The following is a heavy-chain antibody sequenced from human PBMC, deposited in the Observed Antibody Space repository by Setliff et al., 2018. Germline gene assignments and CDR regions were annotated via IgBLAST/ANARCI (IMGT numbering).Heavy chain of an antibody. J-gene: IGHJ4*02. CDR2: FNHSGKT. CDR1: GGSISSGNW. D-gene: IGHD4-4*01. Sequence: PSETLSLTCAVSGGSISSGNWWSWVRQTPGKGLEWIGEFNHSGKTNHKPSLKSRVTMSVDKSKNQFSLKLNSVPAADTAVYYCARSYSNSLEYWGQGTLVTVSS. V-gene: IGHV4-4*02. CDR3: ARSYSNSLEY.